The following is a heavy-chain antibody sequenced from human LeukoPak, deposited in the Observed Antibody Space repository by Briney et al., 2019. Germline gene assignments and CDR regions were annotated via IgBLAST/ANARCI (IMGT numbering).Heavy chain of an antibody. CDR2: VSVSGGST. V-gene: IGHV3-23*01. D-gene: IGHD3-3*01. Sequence: GGSLRLSCAASGFTFSRYALNWARQAPGKGLEWVSTVSVSGGSTYHADSVKGWFTISRDNSENTLYLQMNSLRAEDTAVYYCAKDVKAGSGDYYFDYWGQGTLVTVSS. J-gene: IGHJ4*02. CDR1: GFTFSRYA. CDR3: AKDVKAGSGDYYFDY.